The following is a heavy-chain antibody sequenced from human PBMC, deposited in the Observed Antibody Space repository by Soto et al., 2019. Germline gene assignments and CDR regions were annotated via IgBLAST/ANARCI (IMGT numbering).Heavy chain of an antibody. D-gene: IGHD2-2*01. CDR2: IRSKGYGGTT. CDR1: GFTFGDFG. J-gene: IGHJ6*02. CDR3: ASLTSWSQEYYYGMDV. V-gene: IGHV3-49*03. Sequence: GGSLSLSCTGSGFTFGDFGMSWFRQAPGKGLEWLSFIRSKGYGGTTESAASVRGRVITSRDDSKSIAYLQMNSLKTEDTAVYYCASLTSWSQEYYYGMDVWGQGTTVTVSS.